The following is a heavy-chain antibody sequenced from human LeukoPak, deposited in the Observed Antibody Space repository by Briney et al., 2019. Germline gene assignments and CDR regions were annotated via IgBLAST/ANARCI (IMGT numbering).Heavy chain of an antibody. CDR1: GGSISSGDYY. V-gene: IGHV4-30-4*01. D-gene: IGHD3-22*01. J-gene: IGHJ4*02. CDR2: IYYSGST. Sequence: SETLSLTCTVSGGSISSGDYYWSWIRQPPGKGLEWIGYIYYSGSTYYNPSLKSRVTISVDTSKNQFSLKLSSVTAADTAVYYCALNQNYYDSSGYYPPLFSPYYFDYWGQGTLVTVSS. CDR3: ALNQNYYDSSGYYPPLFSPYYFDY.